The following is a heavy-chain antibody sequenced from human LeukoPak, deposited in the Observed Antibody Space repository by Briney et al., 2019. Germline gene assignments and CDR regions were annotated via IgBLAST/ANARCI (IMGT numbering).Heavy chain of an antibody. D-gene: IGHD3-3*01. Sequence: SETLSLTCAVYGGSFSGHYWSWIRQPPGKGLEWIGEINHSGSTNYNPSLESRVTISVDASKNHFSLKLSSVTAADTAVYYCASGQYYDLWSGYYVDWGQGTLVTVSA. CDR2: INHSGST. V-gene: IGHV4-34*01. CDR3: ASGQYYDLWSGYYVD. J-gene: IGHJ4*02. CDR1: GGSFSGHY.